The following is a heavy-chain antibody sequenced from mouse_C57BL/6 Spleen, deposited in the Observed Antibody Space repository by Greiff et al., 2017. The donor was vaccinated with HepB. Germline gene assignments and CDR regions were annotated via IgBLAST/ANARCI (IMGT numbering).Heavy chain of an antibody. CDR3: ARAGVYEGNYQLAY. J-gene: IGHJ3*01. CDR2: IDPEDGET. Sequence: VQLQQSGAELVKPGASVKLSCTASGFNIKDYYMHWVKQRTEQGLEWIGRIDPEDGETQYAPKFQGKATITADTSSNTAYLQLSSRTSEDTAVYYCARAGVYEGNYQLAYWGQGTLVTVAA. CDR1: GFNIKDYY. D-gene: IGHD2-1*01. V-gene: IGHV14-2*01.